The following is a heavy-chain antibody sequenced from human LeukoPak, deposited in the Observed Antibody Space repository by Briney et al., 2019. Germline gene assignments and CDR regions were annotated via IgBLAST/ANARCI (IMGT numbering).Heavy chain of an antibody. J-gene: IGHJ4*02. CDR1: GFTFSSYE. CDR3: ATYTRIVEAGTRVFDH. CDR2: IYSGGST. Sequence: GGSLRLSCAASGFTFSSYEMNWVRQAPGKGLEWVSVIYSGGSTYYADSVKGRFTISRDNSKNTVYLQMNSLRAEDTAVYYCATYTRIVEAGTRVFDHWGQGTLVTVSS. V-gene: IGHV3-53*01. D-gene: IGHD1-26*01.